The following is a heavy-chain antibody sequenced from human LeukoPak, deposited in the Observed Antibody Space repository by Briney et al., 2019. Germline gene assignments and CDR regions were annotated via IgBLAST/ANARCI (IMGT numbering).Heavy chain of an antibody. D-gene: IGHD4-17*01. CDR1: GFTFTSHG. CDR3: AKRGTVTSNFEY. Sequence: GGSLRLSCAASGFTFTSHGMHWFRKAPGKGLEGVAFIQNDGSYKNYADSVKGRFIISRDNSKNTLYLQMNSLRTEDTADYYCAKRGTVTSNFEYWGQGTLVTVSS. V-gene: IGHV3-30*02. J-gene: IGHJ4*02. CDR2: IQNDGSYK.